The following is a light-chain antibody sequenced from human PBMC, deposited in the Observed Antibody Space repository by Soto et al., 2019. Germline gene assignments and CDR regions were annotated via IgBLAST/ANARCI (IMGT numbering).Light chain of an antibody. CDR2: GAS. CDR3: QQRSNWPPKIT. V-gene: IGKV3-11*01. J-gene: IGKJ5*01. CDR1: QSVSRY. Sequence: EIVMTQSPASLSVSPGERVTLSCTASQSVSRYLAWYQQIPGQAPRLLIYGASNRATGIPARFSGSGSGTDFTLTISSLEPEDFAVYYCQQRSNWPPKITFGQGTRLEI.